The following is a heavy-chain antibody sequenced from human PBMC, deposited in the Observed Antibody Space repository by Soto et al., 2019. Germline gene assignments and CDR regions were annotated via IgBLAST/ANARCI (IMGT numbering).Heavy chain of an antibody. V-gene: IGHV3-73*02. Sequence: EVQLVESGGGLVQPGGSLKLSCAASGFTFSGSAVHWVRQASGKGLEWVGRIRRKANNYATAYAASVQGRFTIFRDDLKNTAYLQMNSLKTEDTAVYDCTNPQVYYGMDVWGQGTTVTVSS. J-gene: IGHJ6*02. CDR3: TNPQVYYGMDV. CDR1: GFTFSGSA. CDR2: IRRKANNYAT.